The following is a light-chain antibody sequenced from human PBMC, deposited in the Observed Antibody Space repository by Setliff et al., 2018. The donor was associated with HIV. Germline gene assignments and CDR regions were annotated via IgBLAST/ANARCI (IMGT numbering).Light chain of an antibody. J-gene: IGLJ1*01. CDR3: SSYTTSSTYV. V-gene: IGLV2-14*03. CDR1: SSDIGSYNF. Sequence: QSALTQPASVSGSPGQSITISCTGTSSDIGSYNFVSWYQQHPGKAPKLMIFDVTRRPSGVSDRFSGSKSGHTASLTISGLQAEDEADYYCSSYTTSSTYVFGTGTKFTVL. CDR2: DVT.